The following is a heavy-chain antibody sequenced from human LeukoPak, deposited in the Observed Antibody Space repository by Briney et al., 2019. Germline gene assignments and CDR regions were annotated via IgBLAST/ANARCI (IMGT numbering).Heavy chain of an antibody. D-gene: IGHD1-7*01. Sequence: SETLSLTCTVSGGSISSYYWSWIRQPPGKGLEWIGYFYYSGSTNYNPSLMSRVTISVDTSKNQFSLKLSSVTAADTAVYYCARGDWNSAYYFDYWGQGTLVTVSS. CDR2: FYYSGST. CDR3: ARGDWNSAYYFDY. V-gene: IGHV4-59*01. J-gene: IGHJ4*02. CDR1: GGSISSYY.